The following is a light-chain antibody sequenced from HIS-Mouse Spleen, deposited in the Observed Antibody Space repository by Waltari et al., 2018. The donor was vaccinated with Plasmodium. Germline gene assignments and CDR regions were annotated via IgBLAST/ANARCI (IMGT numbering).Light chain of an antibody. CDR1: QSVSSN. V-gene: IGKV3-15*01. J-gene: IGKJ3*01. CDR2: GAS. CDR3: QQYNNWSFT. Sequence: EIVMTQSPATLSVSPGERATLSCRASQSVSSNLAWYQQKPGQAPRLLIYGASTRATGIPGRVRGSGSGTEFTLTISSLQSEDFAVYYCQQYNNWSFTFGPGTKVDIK.